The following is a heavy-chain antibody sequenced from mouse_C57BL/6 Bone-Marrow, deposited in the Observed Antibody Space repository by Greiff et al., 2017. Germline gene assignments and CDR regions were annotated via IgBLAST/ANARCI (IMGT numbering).Heavy chain of an antibody. Sequence: EVQLQQSGPELVKPGASVKISCKASGYSFTDYNMNWVKQSHGKSLEWIGVINPNYGTTSYNQKFKGKATLTVDQSSSTAYMQLNSLTSEDSAVYYCARENYYGSSYRYYFDYWGQGTTLTVAS. CDR3: ARENYYGSSYRYYFDY. CDR1: GYSFTDYN. D-gene: IGHD1-1*01. J-gene: IGHJ2*01. CDR2: INPNYGTT. V-gene: IGHV1-39*01.